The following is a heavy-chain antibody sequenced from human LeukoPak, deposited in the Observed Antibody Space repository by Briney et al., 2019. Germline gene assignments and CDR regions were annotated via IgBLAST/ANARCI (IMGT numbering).Heavy chain of an antibody. CDR2: ISGSGGST. CDR1: GFTFSNAW. CDR3: AKEQGYSSGSTDY. Sequence: GGSLRLSCAASGFTFSNAWMSWVRQAPGKGLEWVSAISGSGGSTYYADSVKGRFTISRDNSKNTLYLQMNSLRAEDTAVYYCAKEQGYSSGSTDYWGQGTLVTVSS. D-gene: IGHD6-19*01. J-gene: IGHJ4*02. V-gene: IGHV3-23*01.